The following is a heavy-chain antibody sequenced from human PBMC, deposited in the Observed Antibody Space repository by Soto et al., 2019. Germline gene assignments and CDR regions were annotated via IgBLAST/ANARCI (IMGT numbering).Heavy chain of an antibody. CDR3: ARSFVGLAPDY. CDR2: IYYSGST. Sequence: SETLSLTCTVSGGSISSYYWSWIRQPPGKGLEWIGYIYYSGSTNYNPSLKSRVTISVDTSKNQFSLKLSSVTAADTAVYYCARSFVGLAPDYWGQGTLVTVSS. V-gene: IGHV4-59*01. CDR1: GGSISSYY. D-gene: IGHD2-15*01. J-gene: IGHJ4*02.